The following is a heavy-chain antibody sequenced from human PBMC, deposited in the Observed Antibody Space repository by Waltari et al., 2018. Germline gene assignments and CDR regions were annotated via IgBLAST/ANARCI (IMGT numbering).Heavy chain of an antibody. Sequence: QVQLQESGPGLVKPSETLSLTCTVSGYSISSGYYWGWIRQPPGKGLEWIGSIYHSGSTYYNPSLKSRVTISVDTSKNQFSLKLSSVTAADTAVYYCARAYCSSTSCYNGPFDYWGQGTLVTVSS. J-gene: IGHJ4*02. CDR3: ARAYCSSTSCYNGPFDY. CDR2: IYHSGST. V-gene: IGHV4-38-2*02. D-gene: IGHD2-2*02. CDR1: GYSISSGYY.